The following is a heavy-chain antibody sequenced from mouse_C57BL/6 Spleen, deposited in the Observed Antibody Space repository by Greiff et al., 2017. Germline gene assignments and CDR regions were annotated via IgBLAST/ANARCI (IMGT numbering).Heavy chain of an antibody. D-gene: IGHD4-1*01. Sequence: QVQLQQSGAELARPGASVKLSCKASGYTFTSYGISWVKQRTGQGLEWIGEIYPRSGNTYYNEKFKGKATLTADKSSSTAYMELRSLTSEDSAVXFCARNPNWDVGDYFDYWGQGTTLTVSS. CDR1: GYTFTSYG. J-gene: IGHJ2*01. V-gene: IGHV1-81*01. CDR2: IYPRSGNT. CDR3: ARNPNWDVGDYFDY.